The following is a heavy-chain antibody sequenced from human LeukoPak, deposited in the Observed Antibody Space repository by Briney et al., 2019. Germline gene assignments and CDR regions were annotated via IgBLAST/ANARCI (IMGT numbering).Heavy chain of an antibody. D-gene: IGHD2-15*01. Sequence: ASVKVSCKASGYTFTSYDINWVRQATGQGLEWMGWINPNSGGTNYAQKFQGRVTMTRDTSISTAYMELSRLRSDDTAVYYCARDRRGCSGGSCYEYFQHWGQGTLVTVSS. V-gene: IGHV1-2*02. CDR3: ARDRRGCSGGSCYEYFQH. J-gene: IGHJ1*01. CDR2: INPNSGGT. CDR1: GYTFTSYD.